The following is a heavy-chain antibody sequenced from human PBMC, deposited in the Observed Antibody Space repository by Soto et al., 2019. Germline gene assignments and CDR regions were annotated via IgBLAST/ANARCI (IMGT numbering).Heavy chain of an antibody. D-gene: IGHD2-2*01. V-gene: IGHV3-53*01. CDR2: IYSGGST. Sequence: EAQLVESGGGLIQPGGSLRLSCAASGFTVSSNYMSWVRQAPGKGLEWVSVIYSGGSTYYADSVKGRFTISRDNSKNTLYLQMNSLRAEDTAVYYCARVNAGPYCISTSCYAYYGMDVWGQGTTVTVSS. CDR3: ARVNAGPYCISTSCYAYYGMDV. CDR1: GFTVSSNY. J-gene: IGHJ6*02.